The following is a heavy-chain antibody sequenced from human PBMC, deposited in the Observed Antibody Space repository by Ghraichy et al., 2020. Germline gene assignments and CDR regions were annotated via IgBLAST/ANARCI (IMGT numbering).Heavy chain of an antibody. J-gene: IGHJ2*01. Sequence: LSLTCAASGFTFSSYAMSWVRQAPGKGLEWVSAISGSGGSTYYADSVKGRFTISRDNSKNTLYLQMNSLRAEDTAVYYCAKVHSGGYFDLWGRGTLVTVSS. CDR3: AKVHSGGYFDL. V-gene: IGHV3-23*01. CDR2: ISGSGGST. CDR1: GFTFSSYA.